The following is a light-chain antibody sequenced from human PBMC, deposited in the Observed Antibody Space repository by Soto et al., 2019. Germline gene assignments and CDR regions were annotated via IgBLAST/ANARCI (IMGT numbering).Light chain of an antibody. J-gene: IGKJ3*01. CDR2: GAS. Sequence: EIVVTQSPAILSVSPGERATLSCRASQTVNRNLAWYQQKPGQAPTLLIYGASTRATGIPGRFTGSGSGTDFTLTISSLQSEAFAVYYCQEYSQWPLFTFGPGTKVDIK. V-gene: IGKV3-15*01. CDR1: QTVNRN. CDR3: QEYSQWPLFT.